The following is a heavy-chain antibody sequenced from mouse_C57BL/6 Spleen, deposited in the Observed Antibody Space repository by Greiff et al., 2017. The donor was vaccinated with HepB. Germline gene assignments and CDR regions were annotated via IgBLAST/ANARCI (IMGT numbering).Heavy chain of an antibody. Sequence: EVKLMESGPGMVKPSQSLSLTCTVTGYSITSGYDWHWIRHFPGNKLEWMGYISYSGSTNYNPSLKSRISITHDTSKNHFFLKLNSVTTEDTATYYCSRGGYSNYFAWFAYWGQGTLVTVSA. CDR3: SRGGYSNYFAWFAY. V-gene: IGHV3-1*01. CDR1: GYSITSGYD. CDR2: ISYSGST. D-gene: IGHD2-5*01. J-gene: IGHJ3*01.